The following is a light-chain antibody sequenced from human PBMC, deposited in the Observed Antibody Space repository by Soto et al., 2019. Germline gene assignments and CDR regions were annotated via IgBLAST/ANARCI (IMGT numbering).Light chain of an antibody. Sequence: EVVMTQSPATLSVSPGERATLSCRASHSVSSSLAWYQQKPGQAPRLLISGASTRATGIPDRFSGSGSGTDFTLTISRLEPEDFAVYYCQQYGSSGTFGQGTKVDIK. J-gene: IGKJ1*01. V-gene: IGKV3-20*01. CDR2: GAS. CDR1: HSVSSS. CDR3: QQYGSSGT.